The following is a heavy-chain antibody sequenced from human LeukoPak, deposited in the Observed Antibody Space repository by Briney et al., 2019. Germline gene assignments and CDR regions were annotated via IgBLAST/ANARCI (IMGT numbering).Heavy chain of an antibody. CDR3: ARLEPPSHIAAAGMPAWYFDL. Sequence: GGSLTLSCAASGFTVSRNFMRWVRQAPGKGLEWVSVIYSDGSTYYADSVRGRFIISRDNSKNTLYLQMNSLRAEDTAVYYCARLEPPSHIAAAGMPAWYFDLWGRGTLVTVSS. D-gene: IGHD6-13*01. CDR1: GFTVSRNF. CDR2: IYSDGST. V-gene: IGHV3-53*01. J-gene: IGHJ2*01.